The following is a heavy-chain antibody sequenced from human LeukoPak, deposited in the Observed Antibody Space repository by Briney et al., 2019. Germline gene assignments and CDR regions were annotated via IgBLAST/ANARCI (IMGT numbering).Heavy chain of an antibody. D-gene: IGHD1-26*01. J-gene: IGHJ4*02. CDR2: INPNSGGT. CDR1: GYTFTGYY. Sequence: ASVKVSCKASGYTFTGYYLHWVRQAPGQGLEWMGWINPNSGGTNYAQKFQGRVTMTRDTSISTAYMELYSLTSDDTAVYYCENVYSNYWEWEYWGQGTLVTVSS. V-gene: IGHV1-2*02. CDR3: ENVYSNYWEWEY.